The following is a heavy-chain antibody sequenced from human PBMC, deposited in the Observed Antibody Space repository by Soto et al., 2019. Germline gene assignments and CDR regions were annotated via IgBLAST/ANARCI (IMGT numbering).Heavy chain of an antibody. Sequence: SETLSLTCGVSGVSIRSNDYSWSWIRQPPGKGPEWIGYTFHSGSTYYNPSLKGRLTISVDKSKNQFSLKLNSVTAADTAVYYCARGRDDYKRSWYYFDYWGQGALVTVSS. CDR1: GVSIRSNDYS. J-gene: IGHJ4*02. D-gene: IGHD4-4*01. V-gene: IGHV4-30-2*01. CDR2: TFHSGST. CDR3: ARGRDDYKRSWYYFDY.